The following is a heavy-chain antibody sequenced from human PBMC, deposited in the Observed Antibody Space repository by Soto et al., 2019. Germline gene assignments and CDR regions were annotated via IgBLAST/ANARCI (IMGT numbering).Heavy chain of an antibody. D-gene: IGHD3-22*01. V-gene: IGHV1-69*06. CDR2: IIPIFGTA. CDR1: GGTFSSYV. CDR3: ARVNYYDSSGHVSD. Sequence: SVKVSCKASGGTFSSYVISWVRQAPGPGLGWMGGIIPIFGTANYAQKFQGRVTITADKSTSIAYMELSSLRSEDTAVYYCARVNYYDSSGHVSDWGQGTLVTVS. J-gene: IGHJ4*02.